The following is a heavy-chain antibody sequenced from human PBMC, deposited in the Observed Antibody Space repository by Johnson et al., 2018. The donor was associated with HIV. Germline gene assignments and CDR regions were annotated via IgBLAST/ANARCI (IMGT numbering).Heavy chain of an antibody. V-gene: IGHV3-7*04. J-gene: IGHJ3*02. CDR2: IKQDGSEK. CDR1: GFTFSSYW. D-gene: IGHD6-19*01. CDR3: ARAVARGQWLATGYI. Sequence: VQLVESGGGLVQPGGSLRLSCAASGFTFSSYWMSWVRQAPGKGLEWVANIKQDGSEKSYVDSVKGRFTISRDNSNNTLYLQMNSLRDDYTAVYYCARAVARGQWLATGYIWGQGTMVTVSS.